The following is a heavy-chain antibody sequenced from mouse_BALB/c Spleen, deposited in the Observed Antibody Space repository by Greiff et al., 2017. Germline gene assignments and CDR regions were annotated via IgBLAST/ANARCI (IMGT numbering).Heavy chain of an antibody. Sequence: EVQVVESGGGLVQPGGSRKLSCAASGFTFSSFGMHWVRQAPEKGLEWVAYISSGSSTIYYADTVKGRFTISRDNPKNTLFLQMTSLRSEDTAMYYCARRSLFDYWGQGTTLTVSS. J-gene: IGHJ2*01. CDR1: GFTFSSFG. V-gene: IGHV5-17*02. CDR3: ARRSLFDY. CDR2: ISSGSSTI. D-gene: IGHD6-2*01.